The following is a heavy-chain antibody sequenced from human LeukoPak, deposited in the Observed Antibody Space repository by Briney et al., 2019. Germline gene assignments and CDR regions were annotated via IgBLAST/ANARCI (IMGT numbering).Heavy chain of an antibody. D-gene: IGHD5-12*01. CDR3: AKDLSGSGSELFDY. J-gene: IGHJ4*02. CDR1: GFTFSSYA. V-gene: IGHV3-23*01. Sequence: GRSLRLSCAASGFTFSSYAMSWVRQAPGKGLEWVSAISGSGGSTYYADSVKGRFTISRDNSKNTLYLQMNSLRAEDTAVYYCAKDLSGSGSELFDYWGQGTLVTVSS. CDR2: ISGSGGST.